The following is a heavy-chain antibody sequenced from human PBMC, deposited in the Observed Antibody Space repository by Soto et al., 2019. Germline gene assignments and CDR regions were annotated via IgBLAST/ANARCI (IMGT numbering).Heavy chain of an antibody. CDR1: GFTFSSYA. D-gene: IGHD6-13*01. V-gene: IGHV3-30-3*01. J-gene: IGHJ6*02. CDR3: ARDSGYSSSWYVLYYYGMDV. CDR2: ISYDGSNK. Sequence: GGSLRLSCAACGFTFSSYAMHWVRQAPGKGLEWVAVISYDGSNKYYADSVKGRFTISRDNSKNTLYLQMNSLRAEDTAVYYCARDSGYSSSWYVLYYYGMDVWGQGTTVTVSS.